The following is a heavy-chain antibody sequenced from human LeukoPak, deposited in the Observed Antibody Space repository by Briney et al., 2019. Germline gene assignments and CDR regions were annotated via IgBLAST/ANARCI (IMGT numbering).Heavy chain of an antibody. D-gene: IGHD5-12*01. CDR3: AKSYSGYDLISFSVDY. J-gene: IGHJ4*02. V-gene: IGHV3-30*18. CDR1: GFTFSSYG. Sequence: PGGSLRLSCAASGFTFSSYGMHWVRQAPGKGLEWVAVISYDGSNKYYADSVKGRFTISRDNSKNTLYLQMNSPRAEGTAVYYCAKSYSGYDLISFSVDYWGQGTLVTVSS. CDR2: ISYDGSNK.